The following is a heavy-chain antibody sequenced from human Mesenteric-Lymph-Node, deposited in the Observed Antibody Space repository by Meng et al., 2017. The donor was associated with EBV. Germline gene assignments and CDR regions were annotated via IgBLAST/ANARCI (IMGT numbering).Heavy chain of an antibody. CDR2: ISSDGRSI. CDR1: GFTLSTYW. Sequence: EIQLVGSXXGLVQXVESLRLSCAASGFTLSTYWMHWVRQAPGKGLVWVSRISSDGRSITYADSVKGRFTISRDNAKNTLYLQMNSLRVEDTAVYYCATGQGDSRYYFDSWSQGTLVTVSS. CDR3: ATGQGDSRYYFDS. D-gene: IGHD3-10*01. V-gene: IGHV3-74*01. J-gene: IGHJ4*02.